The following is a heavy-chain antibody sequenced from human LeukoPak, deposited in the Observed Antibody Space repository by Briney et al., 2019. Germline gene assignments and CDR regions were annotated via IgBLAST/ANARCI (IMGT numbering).Heavy chain of an antibody. D-gene: IGHD2-21*01. CDR1: GYTFTSYD. V-gene: IGHV1-8*03. Sequence: GASVKVSCKASGYTFTSYDINWVRQATGQGLEWMGWMNPNSGNTGYAQKFQGRVTITRNTSISTAYMELSSLRSEDTAVYYCARGSFCGGDCYSYYFDYWGQGNLVTVSS. CDR3: ARGSFCGGDCYSYYFDY. J-gene: IGHJ4*02. CDR2: MNPNSGNT.